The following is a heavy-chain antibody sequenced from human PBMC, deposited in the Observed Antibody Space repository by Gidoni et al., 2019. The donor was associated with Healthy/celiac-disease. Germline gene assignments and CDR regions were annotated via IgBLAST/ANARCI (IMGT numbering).Heavy chain of an antibody. CDR1: GYTFTSYY. Sequence: QVQLVQSGAEVKKPGAPVKVSCKASGYTFTSYYMHWVRQAPGQGLEWMGIINPSGGSTSYAQKFQGRVTMTRDTSTSTVYMELSSLRSEDTAVYYCARDDSSGYHGDYWGQGTLVTVSS. CDR3: ARDDSSGYHGDY. V-gene: IGHV1-46*01. CDR2: INPSGGST. D-gene: IGHD3-22*01. J-gene: IGHJ4*02.